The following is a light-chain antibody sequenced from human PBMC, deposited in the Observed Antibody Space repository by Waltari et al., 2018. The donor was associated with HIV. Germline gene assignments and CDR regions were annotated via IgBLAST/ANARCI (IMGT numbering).Light chain of an antibody. V-gene: IGLV3-25*03. Sequence: SYELTQPPSVPVSPGQTARITCSGDALPKQYAYRYKQKPGQAPVEVIYKDTERPSGIPERFSGSSSGTTVTLTISGVQSEDEADYYCQSADSSDSVLFGGGTKLTVL. CDR2: KDT. CDR1: ALPKQY. CDR3: QSADSSDSVL. J-gene: IGLJ2*01.